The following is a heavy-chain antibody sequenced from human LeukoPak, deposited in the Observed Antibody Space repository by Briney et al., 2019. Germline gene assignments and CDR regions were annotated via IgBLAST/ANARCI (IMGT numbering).Heavy chain of an antibody. D-gene: IGHD1-26*01. CDR3: ARKYSGTNPFDY. V-gene: IGHV3-23*01. CDR1: GFTLNNYA. CDR2: INNSGGST. Sequence: GGSLRLSCAASGFTLNNYAMSWVRQAPGKGLEWVSIINNSGGSTYYADSVKGRFTISRDLSKNTLYLQMNSLRAEDTALYYCARKYSGTNPFDYWGQGTLVTVPS. J-gene: IGHJ4*02.